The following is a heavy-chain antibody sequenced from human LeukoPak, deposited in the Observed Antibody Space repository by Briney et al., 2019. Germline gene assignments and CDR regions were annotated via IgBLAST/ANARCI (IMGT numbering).Heavy chain of an antibody. V-gene: IGHV7-4-1*02. CDR2: INTNTGNP. CDR1: GYTFINYG. D-gene: IGHD3-22*01. CDR3: TLHPLYYYDSSGYSAMYFQH. J-gene: IGHJ1*01. Sequence: ASVKVSCKASGYTFINYGISWVRQAPGQGLEWMGWINTNTGNPTYAQGFTGRFVFSLDTSVSTAYLQISSLKAEDTAVYYCTLHPLYYYDSSGYSAMYFQHWGQGTLVTVSS.